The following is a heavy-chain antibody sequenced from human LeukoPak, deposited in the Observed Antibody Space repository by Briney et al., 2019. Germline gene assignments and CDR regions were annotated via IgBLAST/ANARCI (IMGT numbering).Heavy chain of an antibody. CDR2: ISYDGSSK. CDR1: GFTFSNFA. D-gene: IGHD3-3*01. V-gene: IGHV3-30-3*01. Sequence: AGRSLRLSCSASGFTFSNFALHWVRQAPGMGLEWVAAISYDGSSKYYADSVKGRFTISRDNSKNTLYLQMNSLRAEDTAVYSCARVRFCSRVLAPKGPLNYFDSRGRGTRVTAS. CDR3: ARVRFCSRVLAPKGPLNYFDS. J-gene: IGHJ4*02.